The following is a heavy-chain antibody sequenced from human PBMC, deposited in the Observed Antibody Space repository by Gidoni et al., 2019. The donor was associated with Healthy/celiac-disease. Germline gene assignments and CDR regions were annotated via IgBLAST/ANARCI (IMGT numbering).Heavy chain of an antibody. J-gene: IGHJ5*02. Sequence: QVQLQESGPGLVKPSQTLSLTCTVSGGSISSGSYYWSWIRQPAGKGLEWIGRIYTSGSTNYNPSLKSRVTISVDTSKNQFSLKLSSVTAADTAVYYCARTTYSSSWYSANNWFDPWGQGTLVTVSS. CDR2: IYTSGST. CDR1: GGSISSGSYY. D-gene: IGHD6-13*01. V-gene: IGHV4-61*02. CDR3: ARTTYSSSWYSANNWFDP.